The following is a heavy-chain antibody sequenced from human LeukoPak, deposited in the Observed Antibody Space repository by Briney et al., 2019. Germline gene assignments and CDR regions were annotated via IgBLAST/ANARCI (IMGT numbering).Heavy chain of an antibody. Sequence: PSETLSRTCTVPGGSISSYYWSWIRQPPGRGLEWIGYIYYSGSTNYNPSLKSRVTISVDTSKNQFSLRLSSVTAADTAVYYCARLPNYYYGMDVWGQGTTVTVSS. CDR3: ARLPNYYYGMDV. J-gene: IGHJ6*02. V-gene: IGHV4-59*08. CDR2: IYYSGST. CDR1: GGSISSYY.